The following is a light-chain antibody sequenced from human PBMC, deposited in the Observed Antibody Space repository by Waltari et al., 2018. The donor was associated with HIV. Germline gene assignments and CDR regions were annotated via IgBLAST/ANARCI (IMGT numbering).Light chain of an antibody. Sequence: EIQMTQSPSSLSASVGDRVTITCRASQSISTYLHWFQQKPGKAPKLLIYDASTLQSGVPSRFSGSGSGTDFTLTISNLQPDDFATYFCQQSDAIVWTFGQGTKVEIK. CDR2: DAS. J-gene: IGKJ1*01. CDR1: QSISTY. V-gene: IGKV1-39*01. CDR3: QQSDAIVWT.